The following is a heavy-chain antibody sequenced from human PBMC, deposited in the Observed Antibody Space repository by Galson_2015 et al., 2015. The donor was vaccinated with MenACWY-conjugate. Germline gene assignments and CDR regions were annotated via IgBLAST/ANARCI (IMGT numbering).Heavy chain of an antibody. J-gene: IGHJ4*02. CDR3: ARVTGYSGSYYFPY. CDR2: IYHSGST. Sequence: LSLTCAVSGYSISSGYYWGWLRQPPGKGLEWIGIIYHSGSTYYNPSLKSRVTMSVDTSKNQFSLKLSSVTAADTAVYYCARVTGYSGSYYFPYWGQGTLVTVSS. V-gene: IGHV4-38-2*01. D-gene: IGHD1-26*01. CDR1: GYSISSGYY.